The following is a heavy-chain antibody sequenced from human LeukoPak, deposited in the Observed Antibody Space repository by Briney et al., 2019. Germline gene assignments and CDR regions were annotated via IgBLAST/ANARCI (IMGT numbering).Heavy chain of an antibody. CDR3: ARLSGYCSGGSCYGNAFDI. J-gene: IGHJ3*02. CDR1: GGSISSYY. D-gene: IGHD2-15*01. Sequence: SETLSLTCTVSGGSISSYYWSWIRQPPGKGLEWIGYIYYSGSTNYNPSLKSRVIISVDTSKNQFSLKLSSVTAADTAVYYCARLSGYCSGGSCYGNAFDIWGQGTMVTVSS. V-gene: IGHV4-59*08. CDR2: IYYSGST.